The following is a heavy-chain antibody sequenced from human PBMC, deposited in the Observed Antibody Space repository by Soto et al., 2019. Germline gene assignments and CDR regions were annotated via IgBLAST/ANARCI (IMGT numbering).Heavy chain of an antibody. CDR2: IIPIFGTA. Sequence: ASVKVSCKASGGTFSSYAISWVRQAPGQGLEWMGGIIPIFGTANYAQKFQGRVTITADESTSTAYMELSSLRSEDTAVYYCAGEYYYDSSGYSHAFDIWGQGTMVTVSS. CDR3: AGEYYYDSSGYSHAFDI. CDR1: GGTFSSYA. V-gene: IGHV1-69*13. D-gene: IGHD3-22*01. J-gene: IGHJ3*02.